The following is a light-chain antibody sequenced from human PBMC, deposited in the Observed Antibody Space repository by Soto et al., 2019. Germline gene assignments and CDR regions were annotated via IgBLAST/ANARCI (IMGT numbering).Light chain of an antibody. Sequence: DIQMTQSPSTLSASVGDRVTITCRASQSISSWLAWYQQKPGKAPKLLIYKASRLHSGVSSRFSGSESGTEFTLTISSLQPDDLATYYCQQYSGDSRTFGQGTKVDIK. V-gene: IGKV1-5*03. CDR3: QQYSGDSRT. J-gene: IGKJ1*01. CDR1: QSISSW. CDR2: KAS.